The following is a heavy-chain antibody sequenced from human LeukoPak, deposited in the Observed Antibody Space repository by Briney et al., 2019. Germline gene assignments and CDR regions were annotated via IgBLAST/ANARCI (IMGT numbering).Heavy chain of an antibody. CDR3: ARDLRTYYYDSSGYYYPYYFDY. Sequence: ASVKVSCKVSGYTLTELSMHWVRQAPGKGLEWRGGFDPEDGETIYAQKLQGRVTMTTDTSTSTAYMELRSLRSDDTAVYYCARDLRTYYYDSSGYYYPYYFDYWGQGTLVTVSS. J-gene: IGHJ4*02. D-gene: IGHD3-22*01. V-gene: IGHV1-24*01. CDR2: FDPEDGET. CDR1: GYTLTELS.